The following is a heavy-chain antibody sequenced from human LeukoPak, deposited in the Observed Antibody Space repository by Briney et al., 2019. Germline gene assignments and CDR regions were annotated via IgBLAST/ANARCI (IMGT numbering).Heavy chain of an antibody. Sequence: SETLSLTCTVSGGSISNYYWSWIRQPAGKGLEWIGRINTSGSTNYNPSLKSRVTMSADTSKNQFSLQLSSVTATDAAVYYCARGRAVAEYWGQGTLVTVSS. CDR1: GGSISNYY. CDR3: ARGRAVAEY. CDR2: INTSGST. J-gene: IGHJ4*02. V-gene: IGHV4-4*07. D-gene: IGHD6-19*01.